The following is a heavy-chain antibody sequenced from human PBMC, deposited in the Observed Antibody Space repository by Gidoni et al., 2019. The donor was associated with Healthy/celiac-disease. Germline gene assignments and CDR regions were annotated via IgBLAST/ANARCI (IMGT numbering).Heavy chain of an antibody. CDR2: ISGSGGST. Sequence: EVQLLESGGVLVQPGGSLRLSCAASGLTFSSYAMSWVRQAPGKGLAWVSAISGSGGSTYYADSVKGRFTISRDNSKNTLYLQMNSLRAEDTAVYYCAKNSGSYVLDDAFDIWGQGTMVTVSS. J-gene: IGHJ3*02. D-gene: IGHD1-26*01. CDR3: AKNSGSYVLDDAFDI. V-gene: IGHV3-23*01. CDR1: GLTFSSYA.